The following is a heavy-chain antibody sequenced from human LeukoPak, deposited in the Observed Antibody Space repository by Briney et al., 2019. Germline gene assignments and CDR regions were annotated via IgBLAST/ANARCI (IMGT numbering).Heavy chain of an antibody. CDR2: ISAYNGNT. D-gene: IGHD2-2*01. V-gene: IGHV1-18*01. CDR1: GYTFTSYG. J-gene: IGHJ5*02. CDR3: AGTVLGYCSSTSCYPQSNWFDP. Sequence: GASVKVSFKASGYTFTSYGISWVRQAPGQGLEWMGLISAYNGNTNYAQKLQGRVTMTTDTSTSTAYMELRSLRSDDTAVYYCAGTVLGYCSSTSCYPQSNWFDPWGQGTLVTVCS.